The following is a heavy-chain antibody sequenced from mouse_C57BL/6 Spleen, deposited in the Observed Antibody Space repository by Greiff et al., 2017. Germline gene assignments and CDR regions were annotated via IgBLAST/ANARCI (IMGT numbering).Heavy chain of an antibody. CDR3: ARGGNYYGNPFDY. CDR1: GYSITSGYY. V-gene: IGHV3-6*01. J-gene: IGHJ2*01. CDR2: ISYDGSN. Sequence: ESGPGLVKPSQSLSLTCSVTGYSITSGYYWNWIRQFPGNKREWMGYISYDGSNNYNPSLKNRISFTRDTSKNQFFLKLNSVTTEDTATYYCARGGNYYGNPFDYWGQGTTLTVSS. D-gene: IGHD2-1*01.